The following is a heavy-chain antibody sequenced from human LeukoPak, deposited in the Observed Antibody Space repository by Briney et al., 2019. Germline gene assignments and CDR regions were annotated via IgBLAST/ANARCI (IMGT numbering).Heavy chain of an antibody. CDR2: IGTAGDT. D-gene: IGHD6-13*01. J-gene: IGHJ6*02. Sequence: GGSLRLSCAASGFTFSSYDMHWVRQATGKGLEWVSAIGTAGDTYYPGSVKGRFTISRENAENSLYLQMNSLRAEDTAVYCCARAGWDPEAAAEYYGMDVWGQGTTVTVSS. V-gene: IGHV3-13*01. CDR1: GFTFSSYD. CDR3: ARAGWDPEAAAEYYGMDV.